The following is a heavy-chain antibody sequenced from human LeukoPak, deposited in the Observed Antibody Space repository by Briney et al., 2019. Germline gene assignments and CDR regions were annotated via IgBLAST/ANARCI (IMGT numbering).Heavy chain of an antibody. CDR1: GGTFSSYA. Sequence: GASVKVSCKASGGTFSSYAISWVRQAPGQGLEWMGGIIPIFGTANYAQKFQGRVTITADESTSTAYMELSSLRSEDTAVYYCARWGSSSSRYYYYYYMDVWGKGTTVTVSS. V-gene: IGHV1-69*13. J-gene: IGHJ6*03. CDR2: IIPIFGTA. D-gene: IGHD6-6*01. CDR3: ARWGSSSSRYYYYYYMDV.